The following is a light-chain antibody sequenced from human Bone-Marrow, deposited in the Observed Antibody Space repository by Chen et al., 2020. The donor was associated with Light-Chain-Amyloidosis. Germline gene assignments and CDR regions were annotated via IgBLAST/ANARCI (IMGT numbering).Light chain of an antibody. CDR3: QSYQGSSQGV. CDR1: SGSIATNY. Sequence: NFMLTQPHSVSASPGKTVIISCTRSSGSIATNYVQWYQQRPGSSPTTVIYEDDQRPSGVPDRFSGSIDRSSNSASRTISGLKTEDEADYYCQSYQGSSQGVFGGGTKLTVL. V-gene: IGLV6-57*01. CDR2: EDD. J-gene: IGLJ3*02.